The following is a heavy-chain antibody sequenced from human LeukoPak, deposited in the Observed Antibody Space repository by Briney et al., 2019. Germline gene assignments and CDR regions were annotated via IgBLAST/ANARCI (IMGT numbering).Heavy chain of an antibody. CDR1: GYTFIRYA. J-gene: IGHJ5*02. D-gene: IGHD1-1*01. CDR3: AKNTGIGLNWFDP. CDR2: INTKTGNS. Sequence: ASVKVSCKASGYTFIRYAMNWVRQAPGQGLEWMGWINTKTGNSTYAQGFTGRFVFSLDTSVSTAYLQISSLKAEDTAVYYCAKNTGIGLNWFDPWGQGTLVTVSS. V-gene: IGHV7-4-1*02.